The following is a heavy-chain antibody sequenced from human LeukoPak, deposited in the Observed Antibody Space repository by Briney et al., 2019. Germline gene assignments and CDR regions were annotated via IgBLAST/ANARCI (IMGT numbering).Heavy chain of an antibody. CDR1: GGFVSRES. CDR3: ARELVAGPFDY. D-gene: IGHD6-19*01. J-gene: IGHJ4*02. Sequence: SETLSLTCTVSGGFVSRESRTWIRQFPDKRLEWIGYISHSGATDYKPSLESRVTMSRDTPKNQFSLKLSSVTAADTAVYYCARELVAGPFDYWGQGTLVTVSS. CDR2: ISHSGAT. V-gene: IGHV4-59*02.